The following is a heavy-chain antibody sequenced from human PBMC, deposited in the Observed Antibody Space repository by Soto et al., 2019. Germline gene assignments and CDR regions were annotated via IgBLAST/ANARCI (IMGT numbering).Heavy chain of an antibody. Sequence: EVRLVESGGGLVQPGGSLRLSCVASGFTFTNFWMSWVRQAPGKGLEWVANIKGDGSEKRYVDSVKGRLTISRDNAKNSEYLQMNSLRVEDTGLYYCGRDEVRNGVGVWGQGTTVIVSS. V-gene: IGHV3-7*01. CDR1: GFTFTNFW. CDR3: GRDEVRNGVGV. J-gene: IGHJ6*02. CDR2: IKGDGSEK.